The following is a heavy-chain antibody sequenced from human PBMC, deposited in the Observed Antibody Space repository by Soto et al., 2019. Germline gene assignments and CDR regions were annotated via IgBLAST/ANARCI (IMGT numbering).Heavy chain of an antibody. CDR2: IYSGGST. V-gene: IGHV3-66*01. CDR1: GFTVSSNY. Sequence: EVQLVESGGGLVQPGGSLRLSCAASGFTVSSNYMSWVRQAPGKGLEWVSVIYSGGSTYYADSVKGRFTISRDNSKNTVYLQMNSLRAEDTAVYYCARGMAYYNWFDPWGQGTLVTVSS. J-gene: IGHJ5*02. D-gene: IGHD2-8*01. CDR3: ARGMAYYNWFDP.